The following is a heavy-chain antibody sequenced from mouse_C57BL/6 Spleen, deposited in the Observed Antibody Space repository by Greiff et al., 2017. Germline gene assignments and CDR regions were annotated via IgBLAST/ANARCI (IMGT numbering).Heavy chain of an antibody. CDR2: IYPGNSDT. J-gene: IGHJ4*01. V-gene: IGHV1-5*01. CDR3: TREDYYGPHAMDF. Sequence: VQLQQSGTVLARPGASVKMSCTTSGYTFTSYWMHWVKQRPGQGLEWIGAIYPGNSDTSYNQKFKGQAKLTAVTYASTAYMERSSLTNEDSAVYYCTREDYYGPHAMDFWGQGTSVTVSS. CDR1: GYTFTSYW. D-gene: IGHD1-1*01.